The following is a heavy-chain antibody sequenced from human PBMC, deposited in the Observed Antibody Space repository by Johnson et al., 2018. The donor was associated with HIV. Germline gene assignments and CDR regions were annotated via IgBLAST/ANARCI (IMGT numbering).Heavy chain of an antibody. CDR1: GFTFSSYG. V-gene: IGHV3-30*02. J-gene: IGHJ3*02. Sequence: VESGGGVVQPGGSLRLSCAASGFTFSSYGMHWVRQAPGKGLEWVAFIRYDGSNKYYADSVKGRFTISRDNSKNTLYLQMNSLRVEDTAVYYCAREYLTVQVVDNAFDIWGQGTMVTVSS. CDR3: AREYLTVQVVDNAFDI. D-gene: IGHD2-2*01. CDR2: IRYDGSNK.